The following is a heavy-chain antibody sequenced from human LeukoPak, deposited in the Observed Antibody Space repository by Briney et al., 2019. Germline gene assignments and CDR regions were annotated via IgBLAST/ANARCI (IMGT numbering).Heavy chain of an antibody. CDR2: IKQDGSEK. CDR3: ARDPSSGWYLKGWFDP. Sequence: GGSLRLSCAASGFTFSTYRMSWVRQAPGKGLEWVANIKQDGSEKHYVDSVKGRFTISRDKAKNSLYLQMNSLRAEDTAVYYCARDPSSGWYLKGWFDPWGQGTLVTVSS. J-gene: IGHJ5*02. D-gene: IGHD6-19*01. CDR1: GFTFSTYR. V-gene: IGHV3-7*01.